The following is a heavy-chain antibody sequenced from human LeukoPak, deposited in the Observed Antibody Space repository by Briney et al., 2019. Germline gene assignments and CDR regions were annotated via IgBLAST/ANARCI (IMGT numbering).Heavy chain of an antibody. Sequence: GGSLRLSCAASGCTFSSYWMSWVRQAPGKGLEWVANIKQDGSEKYYVDSVKGRFTISRDNAKNSLYLQMNSLRAEDTAVYYCARDLISLYYYGSGSYDYWGQGTLVTVSS. D-gene: IGHD3-10*01. J-gene: IGHJ4*02. CDR1: GCTFSSYW. CDR2: IKQDGSEK. CDR3: ARDLISLYYYGSGSYDY. V-gene: IGHV3-7*03.